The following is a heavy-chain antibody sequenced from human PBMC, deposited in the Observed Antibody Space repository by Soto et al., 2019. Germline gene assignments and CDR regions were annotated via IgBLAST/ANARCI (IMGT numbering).Heavy chain of an antibody. CDR3: ARTDGCSGGSCYRYYYYGMDV. V-gene: IGHV1-69*01. J-gene: IGHJ6*02. Sequence: QVQLVQSGAEVKKPGSSVKVSCKASGGTFSSYAISWVRQAPGQGLEWMGGIIPIFGTANYAQKVQGRVTITADESTSTAYMELSRLRSEDTAVYYCARTDGCSGGSCYRYYYYGMDVWGQGTTVTVSS. CDR1: GGTFSSYA. D-gene: IGHD2-15*01. CDR2: IIPIFGTA.